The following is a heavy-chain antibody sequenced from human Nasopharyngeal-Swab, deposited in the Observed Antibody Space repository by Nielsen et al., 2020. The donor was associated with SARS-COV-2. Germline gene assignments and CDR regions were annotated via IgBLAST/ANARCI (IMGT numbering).Heavy chain of an antibody. D-gene: IGHD2-2*01. CDR1: GYTFTSHG. Sequence: ASVKVSCKASGYTFTSHGISWVRQAPGQGLEWMGWISAYNGNTNYAQKLQGRVTMTTDTSTSTAYMELRSLRSDDTAVYYCARGGGGYCSSTSCVGGDYWGQGTLVTVSS. CDR3: ARGGGGYCSSTSCVGGDY. J-gene: IGHJ4*02. V-gene: IGHV1-18*01. CDR2: ISAYNGNT.